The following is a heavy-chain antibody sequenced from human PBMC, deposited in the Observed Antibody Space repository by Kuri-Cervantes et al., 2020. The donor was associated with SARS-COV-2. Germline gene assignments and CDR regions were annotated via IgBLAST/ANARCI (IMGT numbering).Heavy chain of an antibody. V-gene: IGHV4-4*07. CDR3: ARDYGGNYWYFDL. J-gene: IGHJ2*01. D-gene: IGHD4-23*01. CDR2: IYTSGST. Sequence: GSLRLPCTVSGGSISSYYWSWIRQPAGKGLEWIGRIYTSGSTNYNPSLKSRVTMSVDTSKNQFSLKLSSVTAADTAVYYCARDYGGNYWYFDLWGRGTLVTVSS. CDR1: GGSISSYY.